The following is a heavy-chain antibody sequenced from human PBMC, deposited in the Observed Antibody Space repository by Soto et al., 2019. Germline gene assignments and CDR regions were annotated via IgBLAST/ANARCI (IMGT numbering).Heavy chain of an antibody. CDR2: ITYDGSFQ. D-gene: IGHD1-7*01. Sequence: LRLSCQASGFNFDNYGMHWVRQAPGKGLEWVAVITYDGSFQYYADSVKGRFTISRDNSKNTLSLHLNTLKPEDTAVYHCAKDRVGGTFYTPLAFWGQGTLVTVSS. V-gene: IGHV3-30*18. CDR3: AKDRVGGTFYTPLAF. J-gene: IGHJ4*02. CDR1: GFNFDNYG.